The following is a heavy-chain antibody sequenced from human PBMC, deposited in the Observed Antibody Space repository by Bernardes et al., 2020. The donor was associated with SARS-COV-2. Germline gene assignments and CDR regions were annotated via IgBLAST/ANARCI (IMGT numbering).Heavy chain of an antibody. CDR1: GGSFTYNY. V-gene: IGHV4-34*01. D-gene: IGHD6-13*01. Sequence: SETLSLTCAVYGGSFTYNYWSWIRQPPGKGLEWIGDVHHSGSTNYNPSLRSRVTISVDTSKNQFSLNLSSVTAADTAVYYCAKRHPMYTSSTWGDWGQGTLVTVSS. CDR3: AKRHPMYTSSTWGD. CDR2: VHHSGST. J-gene: IGHJ4*02.